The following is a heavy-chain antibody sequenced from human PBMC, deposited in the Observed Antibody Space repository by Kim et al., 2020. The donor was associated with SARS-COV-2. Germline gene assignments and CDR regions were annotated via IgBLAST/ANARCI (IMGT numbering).Heavy chain of an antibody. J-gene: IGHJ4*01. CDR2: INPSGGAT. D-gene: IGHD3-10*01. CDR1: GYPFTSHS. CDR3: AISRTRNGSENYYKPHFDY. V-gene: IGHV1-46*01. Sequence: ASVKVSCKASGYPFTSHSVHWVRQAPGQGLEWMGVINPSGGATNYAQKFQGRLTMTRDTSTSTAYMELSSLRSEDTAMYYCAISRTRNGSENYYKPHFDY.